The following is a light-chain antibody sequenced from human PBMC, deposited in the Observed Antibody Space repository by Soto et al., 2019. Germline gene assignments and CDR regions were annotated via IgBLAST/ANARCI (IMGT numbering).Light chain of an antibody. CDR3: LPYDGAAR. CDR1: QSISDN. Sequence: EIVMTQSPATLSVSPGERVTLSCRASQSISDNLAWSQQKPGQAPRLLIYGASNRATGIPDRFSGSGSGTDVTLTIGRLESKEIAEYYCLPYDGAARFGEGTKVDIK. V-gene: IGKV3D-15*01. CDR2: GAS. J-gene: IGKJ1*01.